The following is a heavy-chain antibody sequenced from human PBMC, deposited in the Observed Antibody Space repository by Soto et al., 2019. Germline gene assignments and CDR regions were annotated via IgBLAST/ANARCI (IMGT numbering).Heavy chain of an antibody. CDR3: TTLDNYDFWSGPIYYYYGMDV. CDR2: IKSKTDGGTT. J-gene: IGHJ6*02. D-gene: IGHD3-3*01. CDR1: GFTFSNAW. Sequence: GGSLRLSCAASGFTFSNAWMNWVRQAPGKGLEWVGRIKSKTDGGTTDYAAPVKGRFTISRDDSKNTLYLQMNSPKTEDTAVYYCTTLDNYDFWSGPIYYYYGMDVWGQGTTVTVSS. V-gene: IGHV3-15*07.